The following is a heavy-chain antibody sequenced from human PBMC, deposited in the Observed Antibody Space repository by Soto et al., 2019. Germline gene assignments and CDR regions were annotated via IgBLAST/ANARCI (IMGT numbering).Heavy chain of an antibody. CDR3: ARGARGSSGWYPIDY. CDR1: GFTVSSNY. J-gene: IGHJ4*02. CDR2: IYSGGST. D-gene: IGHD6-19*01. Sequence: EVQLVETGGGLIQPGGSLRLSCAASGFTVSSNYMSWVRQAPGKGLEWVSVIYSGGSTYYADSVKGRFTISRDNSKNTLYLQMNSLRAEDTAVYYCARGARGSSGWYPIDYWGQGTLVTVSS. V-gene: IGHV3-53*02.